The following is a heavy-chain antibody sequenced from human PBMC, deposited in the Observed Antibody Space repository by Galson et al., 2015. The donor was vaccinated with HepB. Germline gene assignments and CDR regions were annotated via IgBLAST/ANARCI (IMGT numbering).Heavy chain of an antibody. D-gene: IGHD3-9*01. V-gene: IGHV5-10-1*01. CDR3: ARQDILGAYYDILTGHQGDY. CDR2: IDPSDSYT. J-gene: IGHJ4*02. Sequence: QSGAEVKKPGESLRISCKGSGYSFTSYWISWVRQMPGKGLEWMGRIDPSDSYTNYSPSFQGHVTISADKSISTAYLQWSSLKASDTAMYYCARQDILGAYYDILTGHQGDYWGQGTLVTVSS. CDR1: GYSFTSYW.